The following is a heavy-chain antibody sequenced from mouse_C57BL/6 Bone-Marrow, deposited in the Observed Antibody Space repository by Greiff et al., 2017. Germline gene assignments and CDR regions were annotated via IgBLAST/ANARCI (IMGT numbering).Heavy chain of an antibody. V-gene: IGHV14-4*01. Sequence: VQLQQSGAELVRPGASVKLSCTASGFNIKDDYMHWVKQRPEQGLEWIGWIDPENGDTEYASKFQGKATITADTSSNTAYLQLSSLTSEDTAVYYCTTGYDYDRAWFAYWGQGTTLTVSS. CDR1: GFNIKDDY. D-gene: IGHD2-4*01. CDR3: TTGYDYDRAWFAY. CDR2: IDPENGDT. J-gene: IGHJ2*01.